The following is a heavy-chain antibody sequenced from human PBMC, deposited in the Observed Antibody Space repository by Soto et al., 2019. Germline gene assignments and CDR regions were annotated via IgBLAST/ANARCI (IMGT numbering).Heavy chain of an antibody. CDR3: ARLGYFGSGNYYYNYGMDV. J-gene: IGHJ6*02. CDR1: GYSFTSYW. D-gene: IGHD3-10*01. Sequence: GASLKISCKGSGYSFTSYWIGWVRQMPGKGLEWLGIMHLGDSDTRYSPSFQGQVTISADTAINTAYLQWSSLKASDTAMYYCARLGYFGSGNYYYNYGMDVWGQGTTVTVSS. CDR2: MHLGDSDT. V-gene: IGHV5-51*01.